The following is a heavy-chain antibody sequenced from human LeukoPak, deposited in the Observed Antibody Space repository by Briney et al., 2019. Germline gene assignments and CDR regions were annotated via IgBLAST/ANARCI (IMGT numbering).Heavy chain of an antibody. CDR3: VQSSGFLPDY. V-gene: IGHV3-30*03. J-gene: IGHJ4*01. CDR1: GFTFSSYE. CDR2: ISFDGSNK. Sequence: GGSLRLSCAASGFTFSSYEMNWVRQAPGKGLEWVAVISFDGSNKYYADSVKGRFTISRDNSKNTLYLQMNSLRAEDTAVYYCVQSSGFLPDYWGHGTLVTVSS. D-gene: IGHD3-22*01.